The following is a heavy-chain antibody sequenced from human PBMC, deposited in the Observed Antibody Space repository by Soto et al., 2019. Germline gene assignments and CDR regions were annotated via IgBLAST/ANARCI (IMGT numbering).Heavy chain of an antibody. D-gene: IGHD3-10*01. Sequence: SETLSLTCTVSGGSISSGAYYWSWIRQPPGKGLEWIGYIYYSGSTYYNPSLKSRVTISVDTSKNQFSLRLSSVTAADTAVYYCARAALKFGDYYYYGMDVWGQGTTVTVSS. J-gene: IGHJ6*02. CDR2: IYYSGST. CDR3: ARAALKFGDYYYYGMDV. CDR1: GGSISSGAYY. V-gene: IGHV4-30-4*01.